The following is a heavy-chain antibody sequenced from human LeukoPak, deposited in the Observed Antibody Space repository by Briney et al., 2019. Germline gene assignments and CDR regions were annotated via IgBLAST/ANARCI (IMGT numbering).Heavy chain of an antibody. CDR2: MSPNSGNT. J-gene: IGHJ5*02. V-gene: IGHV1-8*03. CDR3: ARGWPNYYDNSGYSLGCNWFDP. CDR1: GYTFTGYY. D-gene: IGHD3-22*01. Sequence: ASVKVSCKASGYTFTGYYMHWVRQAPGQGLEWMGWMSPNSGNTGYAQKFQGRVTITTDSSISTAYMELSSLRSEDTATYYCARGWPNYYDNSGYSLGCNWFDPWGQGTLVTVSS.